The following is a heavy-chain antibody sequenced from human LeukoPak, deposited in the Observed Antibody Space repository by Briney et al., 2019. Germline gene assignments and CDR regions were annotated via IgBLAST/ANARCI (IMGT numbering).Heavy chain of an antibody. CDR3: ARGDIVVTQKGAFDI. J-gene: IGHJ3*02. CDR2: IIPIFGTA. CDR1: GGTFSSYA. D-gene: IGHD5-12*01. V-gene: IGHV1-69*05. Sequence: ASVKVSCKASGGTFSSYAISWVRQAPGQGLEWMGGIIPIFGTANYAQKFQGRVTITTDESTSTAYMELSSLRSEDTAVYYCARGDIVVTQKGAFDIWGQGTMVTVSS.